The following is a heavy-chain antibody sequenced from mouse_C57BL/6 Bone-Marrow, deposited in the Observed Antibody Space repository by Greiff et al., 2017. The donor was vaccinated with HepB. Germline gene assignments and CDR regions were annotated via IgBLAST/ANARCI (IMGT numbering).Heavy chain of an antibody. J-gene: IGHJ2*01. CDR3: ARSHPDY. Sequence: QVQLQQPGAELVKPGASVKLSCKASGYTFTSYWMQWVKQRPGQGLGWIGEIDPSDSYTNYNQKFKGKATLTVDTSSSTAYMQLSSLTSEDSAVYHCARSHPDYWGQGTTLTVSS. V-gene: IGHV1-50*01. CDR2: IDPSDSYT. CDR1: GYTFTSYW.